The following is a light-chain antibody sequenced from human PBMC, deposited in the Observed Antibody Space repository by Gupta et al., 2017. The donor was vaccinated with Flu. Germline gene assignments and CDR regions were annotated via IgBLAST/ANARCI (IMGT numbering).Light chain of an antibody. CDR3: LQDDSSPNT. Sequence: AIRMTQSPSSFSASTGDRVTITCRASQGISSYLAWYQQKPGKAPKLLIYAASTVQSGVPSRISGSGSGTDFTLTISGLQSEDFATYYYLQDDSSPNTFGGGTKVDIK. J-gene: IGKJ4*01. CDR1: QGISSY. V-gene: IGKV1-8*01. CDR2: AAS.